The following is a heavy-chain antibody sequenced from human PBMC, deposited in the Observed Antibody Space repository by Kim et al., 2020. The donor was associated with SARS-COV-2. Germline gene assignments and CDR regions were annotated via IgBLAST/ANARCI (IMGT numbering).Heavy chain of an antibody. CDR2: IYYSGST. J-gene: IGHJ2*01. D-gene: IGHD6-13*01. V-gene: IGHV4-39*01. CDR1: GGSISSSSYY. Sequence: SETLSLTCTVSGGSISSSSYYWGWIRQPPGKGLEWIGSIYYSGSTYYNPSLKSRVTISVDTSKNQFSLKLSSVTAADTAVYYCARSSIAAAGPSNWYFDLWGRGTLVTVSS. CDR3: ARSSIAAAGPSNWYFDL.